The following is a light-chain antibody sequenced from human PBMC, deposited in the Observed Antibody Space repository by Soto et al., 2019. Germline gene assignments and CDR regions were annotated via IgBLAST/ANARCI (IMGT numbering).Light chain of an antibody. CDR3: QQSYSTSWT. Sequence: EIVMTQPPATLSVSPGERAALSCRASQSVSSNLAWYQQKPGQAPRLLIYAASTLQGGVPSRFSGSGSGTDFTLTISSLQPEDFATYYCQQSYSTSWTFGQGTKVDIK. V-gene: IGKV3-15*01. J-gene: IGKJ1*01. CDR1: QSVSSN. CDR2: AAS.